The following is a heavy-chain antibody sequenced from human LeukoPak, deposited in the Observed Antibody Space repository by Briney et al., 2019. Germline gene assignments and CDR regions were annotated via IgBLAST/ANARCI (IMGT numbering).Heavy chain of an antibody. CDR3: ARALITVAGFIDY. Sequence: ASVKVSCKASGYTFTSYYMHWVRQAPGQGLEWMGIINPSGGSTSYAQKFQGRVTMTTDTSTSTVYMELSSLTSEDTAVYYCARALITVAGFIDYWGQGTLATVSS. CDR2: INPSGGST. D-gene: IGHD6-19*01. J-gene: IGHJ4*02. CDR1: GYTFTSYY. V-gene: IGHV1-46*01.